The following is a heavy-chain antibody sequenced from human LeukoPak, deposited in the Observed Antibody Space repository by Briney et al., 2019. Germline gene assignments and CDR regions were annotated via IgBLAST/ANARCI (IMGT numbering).Heavy chain of an antibody. V-gene: IGHV3-7*03. CDR2: IKQDGSEK. Sequence: GGSLRLSCAASGFTFSSYWMSWVRQAPGKGLEWVANIKQDGSEKYYVDSVKGRFTISRDNAKNSLYLQMNSLRAEDTAVYYCARDRILWAYNWFDPWGQGTLVTVSS. CDR3: ARDRILWAYNWFDP. J-gene: IGHJ5*02. D-gene: IGHD2-21*01. CDR1: GFTFSSYW.